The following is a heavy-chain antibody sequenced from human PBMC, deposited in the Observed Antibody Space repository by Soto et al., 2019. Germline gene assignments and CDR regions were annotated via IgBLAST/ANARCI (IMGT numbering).Heavy chain of an antibody. Sequence: SETLSLTCTVSGGSISSYYWSWIRQPPGKGLEWIGYIYYSGSTNYNPSLKSRVTISVDTSKNQFSLKLSSVTAADTAVYYCARGITLPLTGNLYYYYYMDVWGKGTTVTVSS. CDR1: GGSISSYY. CDR3: ARGITLPLTGNLYYYYYMDV. J-gene: IGHJ6*03. CDR2: IYYSGST. V-gene: IGHV4-59*01. D-gene: IGHD3-9*01.